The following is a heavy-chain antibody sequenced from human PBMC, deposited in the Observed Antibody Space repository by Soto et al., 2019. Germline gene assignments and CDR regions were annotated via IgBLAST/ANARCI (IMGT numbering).Heavy chain of an antibody. J-gene: IGHJ6*03. CDR1: GFTFSDYY. D-gene: IGHD3-10*01. CDR2: ISSSGSTI. V-gene: IGHV3-11*01. Sequence: QVQLVESGGGLVKPGGSLRLSCAASGFTFSDYYMSWIRQAPGKGLEWVSYISSSGSTIYYADSVKGRFTISRDNAKNSLYLQMNSLRAEDTSVYYCARTMVRGVMTLQHYYYMDVWGKGTTVTVSS. CDR3: ARTMVRGVMTLQHYYYMDV.